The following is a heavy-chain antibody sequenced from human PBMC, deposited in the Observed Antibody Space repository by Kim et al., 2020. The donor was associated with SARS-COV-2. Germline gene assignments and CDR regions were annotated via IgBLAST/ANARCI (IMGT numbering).Heavy chain of an antibody. CDR3: AKDTLRYYGSGSHYYGMDV. D-gene: IGHD3-10*01. Sequence: GGSLRLSCAASGFTFSSYAMSWVRQAPGKGLEWVSAISGSGGSTYYADSVKGRFTISRDNSKNTLYLQMNSLRAEDTAVYYCAKDTLRYYGSGSHYYGMDVWGQGTTVTVSS. CDR1: GFTFSSYA. V-gene: IGHV3-23*01. J-gene: IGHJ6*02. CDR2: ISGSGGST.